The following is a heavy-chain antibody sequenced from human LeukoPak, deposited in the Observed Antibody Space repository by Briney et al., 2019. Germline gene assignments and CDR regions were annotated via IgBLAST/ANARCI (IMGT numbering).Heavy chain of an antibody. CDR2: IWSDGNNK. D-gene: IGHD3-16*01. Sequence: GESLRLSCAASGFTFSSYAMHWVRQAPGKGLEWVAIIWSDGNNKYYADSVEGRFTISRDTSKNTLFLQMNSLRAEDTAVYYCARGASYITSSGGFDYWGQGTLVTVSS. V-gene: IGHV3-33*01. J-gene: IGHJ4*02. CDR3: ARGASYITSSGGFDY. CDR1: GFTFSSYA.